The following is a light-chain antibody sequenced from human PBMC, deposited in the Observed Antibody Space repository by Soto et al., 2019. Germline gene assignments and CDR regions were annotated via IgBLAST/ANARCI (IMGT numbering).Light chain of an antibody. CDR2: DVS. V-gene: IGLV2-11*01. CDR1: SSDVGGYTY. J-gene: IGLJ1*01. Sequence: QSALTQPRSVSGFPGQSATISCTGTSSDVGGYTYVAWYQQHPGKAPKLMIDDVSKRPSGVPDRFSGSKSGNTASLTISGLQAEDEADYYCCSYAGSPYVFGPGTKVTVL. CDR3: CSYAGSPYV.